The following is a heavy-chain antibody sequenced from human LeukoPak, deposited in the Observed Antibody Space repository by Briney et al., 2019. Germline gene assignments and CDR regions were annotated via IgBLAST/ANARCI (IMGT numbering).Heavy chain of an antibody. CDR2: IYHGGST. D-gene: IGHD2-15*01. CDR1: GGSISSYY. J-gene: IGHJ4*02. CDR3: AREVLGYCSGGTCYGSGY. Sequence: PSETLSLTCTVSGGSISSYYWSWIRQPPGKGLEWIGSIYHGGSTYYNPSLKSRVTISVDTSKNQFSLKLSSVTAADTAVYYCAREVLGYCSGGTCYGSGYWGQGTLVTVPS. V-gene: IGHV4-59*12.